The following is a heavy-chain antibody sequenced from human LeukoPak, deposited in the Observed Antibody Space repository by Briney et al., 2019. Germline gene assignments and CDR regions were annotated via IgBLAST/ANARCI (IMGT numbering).Heavy chain of an antibody. V-gene: IGHV3-74*01. Sequence: GGSLRLSCAASGFTFSTYWMHWVRQAPGKGLVWVARIDFDGTDTVYADSVKGRFIISRDNAKNTLFLQMNSLRADDTAVYYCARDGVLSADFDFWGQGTLVTVSS. CDR1: GFTFSTYW. CDR2: IDFDGTDT. D-gene: IGHD3-16*01. CDR3: ARDGVLSADFDF. J-gene: IGHJ4*02.